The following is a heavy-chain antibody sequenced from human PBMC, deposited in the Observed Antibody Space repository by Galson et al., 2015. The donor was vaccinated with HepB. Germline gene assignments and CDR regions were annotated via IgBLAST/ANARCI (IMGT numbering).Heavy chain of an antibody. CDR2: ISAYNGNT. CDR1: GYTFTSYG. V-gene: IGHV1-18*01. J-gene: IGHJ6*03. D-gene: IGHD1-1*01. Sequence: SVKVSCKASGYTFTSYGISWVRQAPGQGLEWMGWISAYNGNTNYAQKLQGRVTMTTDTSTSTAYMDLRSLRSDDTAVYYCARAGTVRGYYYMDVWGKGTTVTVSS. CDR3: ARAGTVRGYYYMDV.